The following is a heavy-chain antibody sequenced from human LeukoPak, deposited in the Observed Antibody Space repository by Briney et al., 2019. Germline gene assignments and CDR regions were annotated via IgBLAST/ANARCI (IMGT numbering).Heavy chain of an antibody. Sequence: PSETLSLTCTVSGDSISSRSYYWGWIRQPPGKGLEWIGSIYYSEGTYYNPSLKSRVTISVDTSKNQFSLKLSSVTAADTAVYYCARARKREYYFDYWGQGTLVTVSS. CDR1: GDSISSRSYY. J-gene: IGHJ4*02. CDR2: IYYSEGT. CDR3: ARARKREYYFDY. V-gene: IGHV4-39*07.